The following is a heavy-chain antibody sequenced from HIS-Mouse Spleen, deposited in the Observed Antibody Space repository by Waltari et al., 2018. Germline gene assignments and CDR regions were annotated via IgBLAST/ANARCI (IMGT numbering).Heavy chain of an antibody. V-gene: IGHV4-34*01. Sequence: QVQLQQWGAGLLKPSETLSLTCAVYGGSFSGYYWSWIRQPPGKGLEWIGEINHSGSTNSNPALKSRVTISVDTSKNQFSLKLSSVTAADTAVYYGARGKGSSSWYYFDYWGQGTLVTVSS. J-gene: IGHJ4*02. CDR2: INHSGST. D-gene: IGHD6-13*01. CDR3: ARGKGSSSWYYFDY. CDR1: GGSFSGYY.